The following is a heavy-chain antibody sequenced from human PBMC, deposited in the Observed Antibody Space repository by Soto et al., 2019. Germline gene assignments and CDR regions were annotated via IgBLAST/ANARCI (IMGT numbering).Heavy chain of an antibody. CDR2: FSGSGGST. Sequence: EVQLLESGGGLVQPGGSLRLSCAAAGFTFSNYALTWVRQSPGKGLEWVSTFSGSGGSTYYADSVRGRFTISRDNSKNTLFLQMNRLRVEYTDIYDCERDWTVDTCPCLDVWGQGTTVSVSS. J-gene: IGHJ6*02. D-gene: IGHD3-3*01. CDR3: ERDWTVDTCPCLDV. V-gene: IGHV3-23*01. CDR1: GFTFSNYA.